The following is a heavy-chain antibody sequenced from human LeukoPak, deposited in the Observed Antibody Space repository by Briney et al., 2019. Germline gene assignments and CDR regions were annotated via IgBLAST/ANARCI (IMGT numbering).Heavy chain of an antibody. D-gene: IGHD5-12*01. Sequence: GGSLRLSCAASGFSFSTYSMNWVRQAPGKGLEWVANIKQDGSEKYYVDSVKGRFTISRDNAKNSLYLQMNGLRAEDTAVYYCAREGGSYYYGMDVWGQGTTVTVSS. CDR2: IKQDGSEK. CDR3: AREGGSYYYGMDV. V-gene: IGHV3-7*01. CDR1: GFSFSTYS. J-gene: IGHJ6*02.